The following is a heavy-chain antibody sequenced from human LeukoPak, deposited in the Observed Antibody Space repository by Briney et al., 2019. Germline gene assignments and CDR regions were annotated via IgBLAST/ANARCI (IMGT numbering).Heavy chain of an antibody. CDR3: AKDMALGDPPEGAFDI. CDR2: ISGDGGST. J-gene: IGHJ3*02. V-gene: IGHV3-43*02. CDR1: GFTFDDYA. Sequence: PGGSLRLSCAASGFTFDDYAMHWVRHAPGKGLECGSVISGDGGSTYYADSVKGRFIISRDNSKNSLYLQMNSLRTEDTALYYCAKDMALGDPPEGAFDIWGQRTMVTVSS. D-gene: IGHD1-26*01.